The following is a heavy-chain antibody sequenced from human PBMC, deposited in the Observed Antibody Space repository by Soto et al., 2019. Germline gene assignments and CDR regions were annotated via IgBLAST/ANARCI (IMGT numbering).Heavy chain of an antibody. V-gene: IGHV1-18*01. Sequence: QVQLVQSGGEVKKPGASVKVSCQASGYTFSDYAISWVRQAPGQGLEWMGWISASTRNTDQAQNFQGRVTMTLNTSTNTAYMELRSLRSDDSAVYYCVRCYCSVGSCYAGGHFDLWGRGTLVTVSS. D-gene: IGHD2-15*01. J-gene: IGHJ2*01. CDR3: VRCYCSVGSCYAGGHFDL. CDR2: ISASTRNT. CDR1: GYTFSDYA.